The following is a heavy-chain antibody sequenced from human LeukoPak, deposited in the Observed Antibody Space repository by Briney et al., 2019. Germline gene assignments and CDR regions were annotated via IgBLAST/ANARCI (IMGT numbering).Heavy chain of an antibody. CDR2: ISTGSRTI. CDR1: GFTFSDYS. CDR3: ARGPPLFDP. Sequence: GGSLRLSCAASGFTFSDYSMNWVRQAPGKGLEWVSYISTGSRTIYYADSVRGRFTISRDNAKNSLYLQMNSLRAEDTAIYYCARGPPLFDPWGQGTLVTVSS. V-gene: IGHV3-48*01. J-gene: IGHJ5*02.